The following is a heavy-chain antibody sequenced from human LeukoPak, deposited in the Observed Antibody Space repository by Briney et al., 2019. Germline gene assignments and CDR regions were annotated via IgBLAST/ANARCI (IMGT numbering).Heavy chain of an antibody. CDR2: IKHDGSLK. Sequence: SGGSLRLSCAASGFTFSSYSMNWVRQAPGKGLEWVSYIKHDGSLKTYADSVKGRFTISRDDMRNSLSLQMNGLRPEDTAIYYCARRFRDWGQGILVTVS. D-gene: IGHD5-24*01. V-gene: IGHV3-48*04. CDR3: ARRFRD. CDR1: GFTFSSYS. J-gene: IGHJ4*02.